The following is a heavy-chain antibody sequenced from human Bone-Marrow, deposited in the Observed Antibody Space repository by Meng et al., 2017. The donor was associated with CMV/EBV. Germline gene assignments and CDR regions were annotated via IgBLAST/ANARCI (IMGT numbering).Heavy chain of an antibody. D-gene: IGHD5-24*01. J-gene: IGHJ4*02. CDR3: ARLEMATIKGDY. CDR1: GFIFSSYG. CDR2: ISAYNGNT. Sequence: GESLKISCAASGFIFSSYGISWVRQAPGQGLEWMGWISAYNGNTNYAQKLQGRVTMTTDTSTSTAYMELRSLRSDDTAVYYCARLEMATIKGDYWGQGTLVTVSS. V-gene: IGHV1-18*01.